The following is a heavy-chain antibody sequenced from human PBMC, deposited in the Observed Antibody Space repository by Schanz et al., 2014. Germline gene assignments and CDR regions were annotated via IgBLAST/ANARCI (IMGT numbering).Heavy chain of an antibody. CDR2: LSEVGGAT. V-gene: IGHV3-23*01. J-gene: IGHJ5*02. D-gene: IGHD3-9*01. CDR1: GFTLSNSA. CDR3: AKAADWPVTRFDP. Sequence: EMQLLESGGGLAQPGGSLRLSCAASGFTLSNSAMTWVRQAPGKGVGWVSALSEVGGATHNPASARARFTTTSGSSKNTLYLQMSILRADDAAVYYCAKAADWPVTRFDPWGQGTLVTVSS.